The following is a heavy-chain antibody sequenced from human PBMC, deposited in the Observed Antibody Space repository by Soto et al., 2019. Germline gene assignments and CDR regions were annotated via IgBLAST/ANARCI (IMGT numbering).Heavy chain of an antibody. CDR1: GYSFAGYW. J-gene: IGHJ4*02. CDR2: IDPSDSQT. V-gene: IGHV5-10-1*01. Sequence: PGESLKISCKGSGYSFAGYWITWVRQKPGKGLEWMGRIDPSDSQTYYSPSFRGHVTISTTKSITTVFLQWSSLRASDTAMYYCARQIYDSDTGPNFQYYFDSWGQGTPVTVSS. D-gene: IGHD3-22*01. CDR3: ARQIYDSDTGPNFQYYFDS.